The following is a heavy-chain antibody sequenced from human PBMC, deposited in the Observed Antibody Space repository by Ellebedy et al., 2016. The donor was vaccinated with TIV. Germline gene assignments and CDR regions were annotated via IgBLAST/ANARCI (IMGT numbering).Heavy chain of an antibody. D-gene: IGHD4-23*01. CDR1: GDSISSYF. CDR2: FYYTGST. Sequence: SETLSLTXTVSGDSISSYFWSWIRQPPGKGLEWIGYFYYTGSTKYNPSLKSRVTISVDSSKNQFALKLSSVPAADTAVYYCASWGDYGGNRHFDYWGQGTLVTVSS. CDR3: ASWGDYGGNRHFDY. J-gene: IGHJ4*02. V-gene: IGHV4-59*01.